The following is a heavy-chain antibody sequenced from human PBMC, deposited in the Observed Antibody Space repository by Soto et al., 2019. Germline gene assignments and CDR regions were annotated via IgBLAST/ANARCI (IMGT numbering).Heavy chain of an antibody. J-gene: IGHJ4*02. Sequence: PSETLSLTCTVSGGSISSGGHYWSWIRQHPGKGLEWIGYIYYSGSTYYNPSLKSRVTISVDTSKNQFSLKLSSVTAADTAVYYCARAQWIQLWMGYFDYWGQGTLVTVS. CDR3: ARAQWIQLWMGYFDY. CDR2: IYYSGST. V-gene: IGHV4-31*03. CDR1: GGSISSGGHY. D-gene: IGHD5-18*01.